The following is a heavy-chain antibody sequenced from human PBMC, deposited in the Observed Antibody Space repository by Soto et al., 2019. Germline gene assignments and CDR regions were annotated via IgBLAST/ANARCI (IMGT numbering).Heavy chain of an antibody. D-gene: IGHD6-13*01. J-gene: IGHJ5*02. V-gene: IGHV2-70*01. CDR1: GFSLSTSGMC. CDR2: IDWDDDK. Sequence: GPTLVNPTQTLTLTCTFSGFSLSTSGMCVSWIRQPPGKALEWLALIDWDDDKYYSTSLKTRLTISKDTSKNQVVLTMTNMDPVDTATYYCARFRIAAAGTEWFDPWGQGILVTVSS. CDR3: ARFRIAAAGTEWFDP.